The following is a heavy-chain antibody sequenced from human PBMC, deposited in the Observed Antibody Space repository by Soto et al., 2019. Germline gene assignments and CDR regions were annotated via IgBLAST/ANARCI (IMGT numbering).Heavy chain of an antibody. CDR1: GGSISSYY. V-gene: IGHV4-59*08. CDR3: AIVPAPSNWFDP. Sequence: SETLSLTCTVSGGSISSYYWSWIRQPPGKGLEWIGYIYYSGSTNYNPSLKSRVTISVDTSKNQFSLKLSSVTAADTAVYYCAIVPAPSNWFDPCGQRTLVTVSA. D-gene: IGHD2-2*01. CDR2: IYYSGST. J-gene: IGHJ5*02.